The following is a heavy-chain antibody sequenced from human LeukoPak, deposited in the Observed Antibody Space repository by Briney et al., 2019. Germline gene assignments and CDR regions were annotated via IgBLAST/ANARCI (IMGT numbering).Heavy chain of an antibody. CDR3: ARLPGSSGWYGEWFDP. V-gene: IGHV3-66*04. D-gene: IGHD6-19*01. Sequence: PGGSLRLSCAASGFTVSSNYMSWVRQAPGKGLEWVSVIYSGGSTYYADSVKGRFTISRDNSKNTLYLQMNSLRAEDTAVYYCARLPGSSGWYGEWFDPWGQGTLVTVSS. CDR2: IYSGGST. CDR1: GFTVSSNY. J-gene: IGHJ5*02.